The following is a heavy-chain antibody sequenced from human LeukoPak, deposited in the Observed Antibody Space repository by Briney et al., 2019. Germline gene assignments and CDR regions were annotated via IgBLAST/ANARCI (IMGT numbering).Heavy chain of an antibody. CDR1: GFTFNSYA. J-gene: IGHJ4*02. V-gene: IGHV3-23*01. Sequence: PGGSLRLSCIPSGFTFNSYAMFWVRQAPGKGLEWVSAIRGSGGSTYYADSVKGRFTISRDNSKNTLYLQMNSLRAEDTAVYYCAKDSSSGWYYDYWGQGTLVTVSS. CDR2: IRGSGGST. D-gene: IGHD6-19*01. CDR3: AKDSSSGWYYDY.